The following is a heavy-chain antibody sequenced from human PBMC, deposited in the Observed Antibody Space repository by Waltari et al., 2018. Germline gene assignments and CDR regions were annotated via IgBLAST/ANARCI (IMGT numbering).Heavy chain of an antibody. J-gene: IGHJ5*02. CDR2: INHGGST. V-gene: IGHV4-34*01. CDR1: GGSFSGYY. Sequence: QVQLQQWGAGLLTPSETLSLTCAVYGGSFSGYYWSWIRQPPGKGLEWIGEINHGGSTNYNPSLKSRVTISVDTSKNQFSLKLSSVTAADTAVYYCAGPGSGSYNTKWFDPWGQGTLVTVSS. CDR3: AGPGSGSYNTKWFDP. D-gene: IGHD3-10*01.